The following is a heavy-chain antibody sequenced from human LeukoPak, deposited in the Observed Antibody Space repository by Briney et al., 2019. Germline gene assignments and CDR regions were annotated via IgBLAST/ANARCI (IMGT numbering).Heavy chain of an antibody. CDR2: IFPSGGEI. D-gene: IGHD6-13*01. V-gene: IGHV3-21*01. CDR1: GFTFSSYS. J-gene: IGHJ4*02. CDR3: ARVEWYSSSWYPDY. Sequence: NPGGSLRLSCAASGFTFSSYSMNWIRQAPGKGLEWVSSIFPSGGEIHYADSVRGRFTISRDNSKSTLSLQMNSLRAEDTAVYYCARVEWYSSSWYPDYWGQGTLVTVSS.